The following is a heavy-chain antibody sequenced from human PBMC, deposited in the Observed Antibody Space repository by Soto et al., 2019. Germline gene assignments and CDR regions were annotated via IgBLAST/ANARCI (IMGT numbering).Heavy chain of an antibody. Sequence: SLTCTVSGGSISSGNYYWGWIRQPPGKGLEWIGSIYYSGSTYYNPSLKSRVTISVDTSKNQFSLKLSSVTAADTAVYYCARHRVRYYFDYWGQGTLVTVSS. D-gene: IGHD3-10*01. CDR1: GGSISSGNYY. V-gene: IGHV4-39*01. CDR3: ARHRVRYYFDY. CDR2: IYYSGST. J-gene: IGHJ4*02.